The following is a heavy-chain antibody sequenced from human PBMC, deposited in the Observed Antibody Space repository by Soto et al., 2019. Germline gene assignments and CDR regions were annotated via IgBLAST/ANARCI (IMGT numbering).Heavy chain of an antibody. CDR3: ARVPEYGSSWTDFDY. CDR2: IKQDGSEK. CDR1: GFTFSSYW. D-gene: IGHD6-13*01. V-gene: IGHV3-7*01. Sequence: GGSLRLSCAASGFTFSSYWMSWVRQAPGKGLEWVANIKQDGSEKYYVDSVKGRFTISRDNAKNSLYLQMNSLRAEDTAVYYCARVPEYGSSWTDFDYCGQGTLVPVSA. J-gene: IGHJ4*02.